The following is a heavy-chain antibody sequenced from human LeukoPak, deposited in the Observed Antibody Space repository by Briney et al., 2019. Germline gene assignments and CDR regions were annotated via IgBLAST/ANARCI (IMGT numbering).Heavy chain of an antibody. CDR1: GGSISSGSYY. J-gene: IGHJ5*02. CDR2: IYTRGST. V-gene: IGHV4-61*02. D-gene: IGHD6-19*01. CDR3: ARDSGIAVAGFNWFDP. Sequence: PSQTLSLTCTVSGGSISSGSYYWSWIRQPAGKGLEWIGRIYTRGSTNYNPSLKSRVTISVDTSKNQFSLKLSSVTAADTAVYYCARDSGIAVAGFNWFDPWGQGTLVTVSS.